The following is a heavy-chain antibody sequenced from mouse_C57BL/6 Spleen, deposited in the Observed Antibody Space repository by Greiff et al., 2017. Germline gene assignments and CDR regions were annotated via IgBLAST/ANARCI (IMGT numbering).Heavy chain of an antibody. CDR2: INPNNGGT. D-gene: IGHD1-3*01. CDR3: ARKSKGWYFDV. J-gene: IGHJ1*03. CDR1: GYTFTDYY. Sequence: EVQLQQSGPELVKPGASVKISCKASGYTFTDYYMNWVKQSHGKSLEWIGDINPNNGGTSYNQKFKGKATLTVDKSSSTAYMELRSLTSEDSAVYYCARKSKGWYFDVWGTGTTVTVSS. V-gene: IGHV1-26*01.